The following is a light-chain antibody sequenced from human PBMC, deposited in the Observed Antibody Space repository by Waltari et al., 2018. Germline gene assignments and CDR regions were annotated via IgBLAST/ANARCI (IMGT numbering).Light chain of an antibody. CDR2: VNSDGSH. J-gene: IGLJ3*02. Sequence: PGKGPRYLMKVNSDGSHTKGDDSPDRCSGSSSGPERYLTISSLQSEDEADYYCQTGGHGTWVFGGGTKLTVV. V-gene: IGLV4-69*01. CDR3: QTGGHGTWV.